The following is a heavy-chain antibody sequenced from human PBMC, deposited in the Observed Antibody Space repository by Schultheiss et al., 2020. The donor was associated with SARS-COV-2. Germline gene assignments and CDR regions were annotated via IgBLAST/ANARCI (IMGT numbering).Heavy chain of an antibody. CDR1: GGSISSYY. V-gene: IGHV4-59*08. CDR2: IYYSGST. Sequence: SETLSLTCTVSGGSISSYYWSWIRQPPVKGLEWIGYIYYSGSTNYNPSLKSRVTISVDTSKNQFSLKLSSVTAADTAVYYCARLTVTTGADPWGQGTLVTVSS. D-gene: IGHD4-17*01. CDR3: ARLTVTTGADP. J-gene: IGHJ5*02.